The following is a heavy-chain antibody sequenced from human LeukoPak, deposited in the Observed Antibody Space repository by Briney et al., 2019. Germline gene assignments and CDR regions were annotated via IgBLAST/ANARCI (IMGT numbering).Heavy chain of an antibody. J-gene: IGHJ4*02. Sequence: PSETLSLISTVSGGSISSYYWSWIRQPSGKGLDWIGYIYYNGISGSTNYNPSLNSRVTISADMSKKQFSLKLSSVTAADTAVYYCARALNDYCLVYWSQGALVTVSS. D-gene: IGHD2-21*02. V-gene: IGHV4-59*01. CDR3: ARALNDYCLVY. CDR2: IYYNGISGST. CDR1: GGSISSYY.